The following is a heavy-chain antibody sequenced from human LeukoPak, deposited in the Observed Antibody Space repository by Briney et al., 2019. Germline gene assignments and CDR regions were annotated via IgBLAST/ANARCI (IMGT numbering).Heavy chain of an antibody. D-gene: IGHD3-10*01. Sequence: MPSETLSLTCAVSGGSISTYYWSWIRQPPGKGLEWIGYIYYSGSTNYNPSLKSRVTISVDTSKNQFSLKLSSVTAADTAVYYCARTSGTVYYYGMDVWGQGTTVTVSS. CDR1: GGSISTYY. V-gene: IGHV4-59*01. J-gene: IGHJ6*02. CDR3: ARTSGTVYYYGMDV. CDR2: IYYSGST.